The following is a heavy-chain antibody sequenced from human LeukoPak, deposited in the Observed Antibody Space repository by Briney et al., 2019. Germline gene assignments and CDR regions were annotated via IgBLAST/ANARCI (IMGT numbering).Heavy chain of an antibody. CDR3: ARGCAWGSYRYFDY. CDR2: IYYSGTT. CDR1: GGSITSGTYY. D-gene: IGHD3-16*02. Sequence: SETLSLTCTVSGGSITSGTYYWGWIRQPPGKGLQWIGSIYYSGTTYDNPSLKSRVIISVDTSKNQFSLKLSSVTAADTAVYYCARGCAWGSYRYFDYWGQGTLVTVSP. V-gene: IGHV4-39*01. J-gene: IGHJ4*02.